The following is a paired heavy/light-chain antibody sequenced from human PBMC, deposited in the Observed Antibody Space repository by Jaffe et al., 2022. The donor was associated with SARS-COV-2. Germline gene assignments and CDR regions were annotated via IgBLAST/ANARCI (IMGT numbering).Heavy chain of an antibody. CDR1: GDSISSSNW. Sequence: QVQLRESGPGLVKPSGTLSLTCAVSGDSISSSNWWSWVRQPPGKGLEWIGEIYQSGTTNYNPSLKSRVTMSVDKSKNQFSLNLSSVTAADTAVYYCVRDAGYRSSIDYWGQGTLVTVSS. V-gene: IGHV4-4*02. J-gene: IGHJ4*02. CDR2: IYQSGTT. D-gene: IGHD5-12*01. CDR3: VRDAGYRSSIDY.
Light chain of an antibody. J-gene: IGKJ1*01. CDR3: QQYNSYPRT. Sequence: DIQMTQSPSSLSASVGDRVTITCRASQRISNYVAWFQQKPGKAPKSLIYAASSLQSGVPSKFSGSGSGTDFSLTISSLQPEDFATYYCQQYNSYPRTFGQGTKVEI. CDR1: QRISNY. CDR2: AAS. V-gene: IGKV1-16*02.